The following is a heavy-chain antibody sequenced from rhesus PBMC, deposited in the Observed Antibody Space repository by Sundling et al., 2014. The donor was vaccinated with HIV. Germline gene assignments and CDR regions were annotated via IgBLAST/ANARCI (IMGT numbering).Heavy chain of an antibody. Sequence: QVQLQESGPGLVKPSETLSLTCAVSGGSISSDYYWSWIRQPPGKGLEWIGYITYSGSTSYNPSLKSRVTNSKDTSKNQFSLTLSSVTAADTAVYYCARDESGRSGEFDYWGQGVLVTVSS. CDR3: ARDESGRSGEFDY. J-gene: IGHJ4*01. D-gene: IGHD6-19*01. CDR2: ITYSGST. V-gene: IGHV4-122*02. CDR1: GGSISSDYY.